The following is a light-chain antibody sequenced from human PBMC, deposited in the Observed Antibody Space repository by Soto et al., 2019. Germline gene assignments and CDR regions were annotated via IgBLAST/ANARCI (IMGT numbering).Light chain of an antibody. Sequence: IVLTQSPGILSLSPGERATLSCRASQSVGRRYLAWYQQKPGQAPMLLIYDTXXRASDIPDRFSGSGSGXXXXXXXXRLVPEDFAXYYCQYQGTFGGGTKVEIK. V-gene: IGKV3-20*01. CDR1: QSVGRRY. CDR3: QYQGT. CDR2: DTX. J-gene: IGKJ4*01.